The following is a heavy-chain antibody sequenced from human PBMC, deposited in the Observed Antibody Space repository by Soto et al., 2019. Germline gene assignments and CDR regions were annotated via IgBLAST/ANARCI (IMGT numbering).Heavy chain of an antibody. V-gene: IGHV3-30*18. CDR1: GFIFSTCG. J-gene: IGHJ4*02. CDR3: AKDMGRAAAGPFDY. CDR2: IANDGSDE. D-gene: IGHD6-13*01. Sequence: QLQLVESGGGVVQPGTSLRLSCAPSGFIFSTCGMHWVRQAPGKGLEWVAVIANDGSDEYYADSVKGRFTISRDNSENTLYLQMNSLSAEDTAVYDCAKDMGRAAAGPFDYWGQGTLFTVSS.